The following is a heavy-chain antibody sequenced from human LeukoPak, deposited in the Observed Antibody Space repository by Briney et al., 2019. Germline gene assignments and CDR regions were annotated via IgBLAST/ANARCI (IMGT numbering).Heavy chain of an antibody. CDR3: ARGYYDILTGYYTNDAFDI. CDR1: GFTVSSNY. J-gene: IGHJ3*02. Sequence: PGGSLRLSCAASGFTVSSNYMSWVRQAPGKGLEWVSVIYSGGSTYYADSVKGRLTISRHNSKNTLYLQMNSLRAEDTAVYYCARGYYDILTGYYTNDAFDIWGQGTMVTVSS. D-gene: IGHD3-9*01. CDR2: IYSGGST. V-gene: IGHV3-53*04.